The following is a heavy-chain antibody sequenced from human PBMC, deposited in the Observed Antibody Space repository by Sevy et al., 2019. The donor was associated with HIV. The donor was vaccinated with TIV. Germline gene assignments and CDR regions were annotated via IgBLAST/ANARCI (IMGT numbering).Heavy chain of an antibody. V-gene: IGHV3-15*01. CDR1: GFTFSNAW. D-gene: IGHD3-3*01. CDR2: IKSKTDGGTT. J-gene: IGHJ6*02. CDR3: TTAARKVEWQYYYYYCMDV. Sequence: GGSLRLSCAASGFTFSNAWMSWVRQAPGKGLEWVGRIKSKTDGGTTDYAAPVKGRFTISRDDSKNTLYLQMNSLNTEDTAVYYCTTAARKVEWQYYYYYCMDVWGQGTTVTVSS.